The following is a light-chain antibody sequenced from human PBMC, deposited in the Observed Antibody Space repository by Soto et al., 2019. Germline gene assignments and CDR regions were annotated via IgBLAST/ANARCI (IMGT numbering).Light chain of an antibody. J-gene: IGKJ4*01. V-gene: IGKV1-39*01. CDR1: QSIVRA. CDR2: AGS. CDR3: QQSYTTPT. Sequence: DIQLTQSTSALSASVGDRVPLTCRASQSIVRALNWYQQKPGKAPKLLIYAGSILQSGVPSRFSGSGSETDFIPTISSLEPEDFATYYCQQSYTTPTFGGGTKVDIK.